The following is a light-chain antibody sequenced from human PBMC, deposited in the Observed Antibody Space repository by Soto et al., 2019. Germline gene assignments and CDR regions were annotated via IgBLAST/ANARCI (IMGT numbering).Light chain of an antibody. Sequence: EIVLTQSPGTLSLSPGETATLSCRASPGIYTYLAWYQQRPGQAPRLLIYDASNRATGIPARFSGSGSGTDFTLTISSLEPEDFAVYYCQQRSNWPLTFGGGTKVEIK. CDR3: QQRSNWPLT. CDR1: PGIYTY. J-gene: IGKJ4*01. V-gene: IGKV3-11*01. CDR2: DAS.